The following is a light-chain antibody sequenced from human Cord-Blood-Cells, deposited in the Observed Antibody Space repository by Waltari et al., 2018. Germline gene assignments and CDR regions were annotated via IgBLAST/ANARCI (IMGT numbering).Light chain of an antibody. Sequence: DIQMTQSPSSLSASVGDRVTITFQASQDISNYLNWYQQKPGKAPKLLIYDASNLETGVPSRVSGSGSGTDFTFTISSLQPEDIATYYCQQYDNPYTFGQGTKLEIK. V-gene: IGKV1-33*01. CDR2: DAS. CDR1: QDISNY. J-gene: IGKJ2*01. CDR3: QQYDNPYT.